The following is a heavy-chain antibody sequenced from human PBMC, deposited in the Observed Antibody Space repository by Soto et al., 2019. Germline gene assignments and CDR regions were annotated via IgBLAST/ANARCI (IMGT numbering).Heavy chain of an antibody. Sequence: SETLSLTFAVSCGSLTRGTYSWHWIRQPPGKGLEWIGYIFPSGTTYYNPSLKSRVSISIDVSKNQFSLNLRSLTAADTAIYFCARGREFDSWGQGTLVTVS. J-gene: IGHJ4*02. CDR3: ARGREFDS. CDR2: IFPSGTT. V-gene: IGHV4-30-2*01. CDR1: CGSLTRGTYS.